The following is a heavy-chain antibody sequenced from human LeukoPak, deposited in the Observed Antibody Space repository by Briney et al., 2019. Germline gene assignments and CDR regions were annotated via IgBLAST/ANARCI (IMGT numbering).Heavy chain of an antibody. CDR1: GFIFSDNY. CDR2: ISSSGGTT. CDR3: ARDLAAS. Sequence: GGSLRLSCAASGFIFSDNYMSWIRQAPGKGLEWISYISSSGGTTYYSDSVKGRFTISRDNAKNSVFLQMNSLRAEDTAVYYCARDLAASWGQGTLVTVSS. V-gene: IGHV3-11*04. J-gene: IGHJ5*02.